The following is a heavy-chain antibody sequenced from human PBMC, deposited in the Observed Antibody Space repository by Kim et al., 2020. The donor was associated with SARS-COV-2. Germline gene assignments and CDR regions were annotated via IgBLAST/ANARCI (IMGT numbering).Heavy chain of an antibody. V-gene: IGHV5-51*01. CDR3: ARQGDIVATKGSILGYYYGMDV. CDR2: IYPGDSDT. J-gene: IGHJ6*02. Sequence: VESLKISCKGSGYSFTSYWIGWVRQMPGKGLEWMGIIYPGDSDTRYSPSFQGQVTISADKSISTAYLQWSSLKASDTAMYYCARQGDIVATKGSILGYYYGMDVWGQGTTVTVSS. D-gene: IGHD5-12*01. CDR1: GYSFTSYW.